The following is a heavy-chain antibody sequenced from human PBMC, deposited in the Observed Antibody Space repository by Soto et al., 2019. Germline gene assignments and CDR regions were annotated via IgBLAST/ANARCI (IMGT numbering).Heavy chain of an antibody. J-gene: IGHJ4*01. CDR1: GDSISTFY. CDR3: ARGRTVRTYADDSGDYFYSFDY. D-gene: IGHD3-22*01. Sequence: SETLSLTCTVSGDSISTFYWGWMRQSPGKELEWIGYVYYTGSTNYNPSLKSRVTISVDRSKNQFSLKLTSANAADTAVYYCARGRTVRTYADDSGDYFYSFDYWGDGTQVTVSS. CDR2: VYYTGST. V-gene: IGHV4-59*01.